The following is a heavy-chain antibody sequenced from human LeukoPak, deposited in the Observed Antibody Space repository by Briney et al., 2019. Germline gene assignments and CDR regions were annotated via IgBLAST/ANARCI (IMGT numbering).Heavy chain of an antibody. CDR1: GFTFSSYG. Sequence: AGRSLRLSCAASGFTFSSYGMHWVRQAPGKGLEWVAVISYDGSNKYYADSVKGRFTISRDNSKNTLYLQMNSLRAEDTAVYYCARDKSIAAGYFDYWGQGTLDTVSS. J-gene: IGHJ4*02. CDR2: ISYDGSNK. V-gene: IGHV3-30*19. D-gene: IGHD6-13*01. CDR3: ARDKSIAAGYFDY.